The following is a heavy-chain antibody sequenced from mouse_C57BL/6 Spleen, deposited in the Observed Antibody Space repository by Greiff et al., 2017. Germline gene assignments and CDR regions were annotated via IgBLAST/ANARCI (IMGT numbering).Heavy chain of an antibody. CDR3: ARSSNYYYAMDY. CDR1: GYAFTNYL. D-gene: IGHD2-5*01. J-gene: IGHJ4*01. Sequence: VQLQQSGAELVRPGTSVKVSCKASGYAFTNYLIEWVKQRPGPGLEWIGVINPGSGGTNYNEKFKGKATLTADKSSSTAYMQLSSLTSEDSAVYFCARSSNYYYAMDYWGQGTSVTVSS. V-gene: IGHV1-54*01. CDR2: INPGSGGT.